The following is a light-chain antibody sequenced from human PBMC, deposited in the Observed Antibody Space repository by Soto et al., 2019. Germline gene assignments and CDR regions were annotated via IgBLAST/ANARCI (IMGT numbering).Light chain of an antibody. CDR1: QCGLFASKNY. J-gene: IGKJ1*01. CDR3: QQYHSPPLT. Sequence: IVMTQSPDSLAVSLGERATINCKSSQCGLFASKNYLAWYQQKPGQAPRLLIYWASTRESGVPDRFSGSGSGTDFTLIISSLQAEDVAVYFCQQYHSPPLTFGQGTKVDIK. CDR2: WAS. V-gene: IGKV4-1*01.